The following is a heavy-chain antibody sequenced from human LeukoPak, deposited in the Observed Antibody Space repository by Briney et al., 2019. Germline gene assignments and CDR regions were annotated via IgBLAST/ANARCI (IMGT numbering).Heavy chain of an antibody. CDR3: ARRSDYDH. CDR2: IFPGDSDT. J-gene: IGHJ4*02. D-gene: IGHD3-3*01. Sequence: GESLKISCKGSGYTFSNYWIAWVRQMPGKGLEWMGIIFPGDSDTRYSPSFQGQVTISADKSISTAYLQWSSLKASDTAIYYCARRSDYDHWGQGTLVTVSS. V-gene: IGHV5-51*01. CDR1: GYTFSNYW.